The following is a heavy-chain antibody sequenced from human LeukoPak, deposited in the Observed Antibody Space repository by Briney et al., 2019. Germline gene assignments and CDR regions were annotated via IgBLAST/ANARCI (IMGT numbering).Heavy chain of an antibody. Sequence: GGSLRLSCAASGFTFSSYSVNWVRQAPGKGPEWVSYISSSSSTISIADSVKGRLTISRDNAKNSLYLQMNSLRAEDTAVYYCARDPSYYEFWSGSFSYFDYWGQGTLVTVSS. CDR2: ISSSSSTI. V-gene: IGHV3-48*01. CDR1: GFTFSSYS. J-gene: IGHJ4*02. D-gene: IGHD3-3*01. CDR3: ARDPSYYEFWSGSFSYFDY.